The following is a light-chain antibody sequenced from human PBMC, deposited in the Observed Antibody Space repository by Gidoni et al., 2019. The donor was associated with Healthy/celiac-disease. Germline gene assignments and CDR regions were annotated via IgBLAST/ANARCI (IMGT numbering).Light chain of an antibody. CDR3: QQYYSTPFT. V-gene: IGKV4-1*01. J-gene: IGKJ3*01. CDR1: QSVLYSSNNKNY. CDR2: WAS. Sequence: GRRATINCKSSQSVLYSSNNKNYLAWYQQKPGQPPKLLIYWASTRESGVPDRFRGSGSGTDFTLTISSLQAEDVAVYYCQQYYSTPFTFGPGTKVDIK.